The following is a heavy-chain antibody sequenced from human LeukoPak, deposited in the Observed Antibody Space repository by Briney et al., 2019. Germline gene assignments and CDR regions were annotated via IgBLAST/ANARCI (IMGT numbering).Heavy chain of an antibody. CDR2: IYYSGST. Sequence: SETLSLTCTVSGGSISTYYWSWIRQPPGKGLEWIGYIYYSGSTNYNPSLKSRVTISVDTSKNHFSLKVNSVTAADTAVYYCARAPGSDYYPYYFMDVWGKGTTVTVSS. J-gene: IGHJ6*03. V-gene: IGHV4-59*01. CDR3: ARAPGSDYYPYYFMDV. CDR1: GGSISTYY. D-gene: IGHD4-17*01.